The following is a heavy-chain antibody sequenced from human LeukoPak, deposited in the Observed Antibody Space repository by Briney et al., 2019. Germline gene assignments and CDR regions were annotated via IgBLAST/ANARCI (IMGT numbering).Heavy chain of an antibody. CDR3: ARGSSATDYYYYGMDV. CDR2: TGNKANSYTS. V-gene: IGHV3-72*01. J-gene: IGHJ6*02. Sequence: GGSLRLSCAASGFTFSDHYMDWVRQAPGKGLEWVGRTGNKANSYTSQYAASVKGRFTISRDDSKNSLYLQVNSLKTEDTAVYYCARGSSATDYYYYGMDVWGQGTTVTVSS. CDR1: GFTFSDHY. D-gene: IGHD5-24*01.